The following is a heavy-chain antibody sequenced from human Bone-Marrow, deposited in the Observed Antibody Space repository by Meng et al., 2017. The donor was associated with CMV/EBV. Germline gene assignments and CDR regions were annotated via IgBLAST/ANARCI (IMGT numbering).Heavy chain of an antibody. D-gene: IGHD1-26*01. J-gene: IGHJ5*02. Sequence: SVKVSCKASGGTFSSYTISWVRQAPGQGLEWMGRIIPILGIANYAQKFQGRVTITADKSTSTAYMELSSLRSEDTAVYYCARGSMAVPYNWFDPWGYGTLVTVSS. CDR2: IIPILGIA. CDR3: ARGSMAVPYNWFDP. CDR1: GGTFSSYT. V-gene: IGHV1-69*02.